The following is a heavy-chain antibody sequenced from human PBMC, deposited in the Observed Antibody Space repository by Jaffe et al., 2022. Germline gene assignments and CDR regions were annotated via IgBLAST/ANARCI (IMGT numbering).Heavy chain of an antibody. CDR3: ARDSDSGSYPY. Sequence: QVQLQESGPGLVKPSQTLSLTCSVSGGSISSDNYFWSWIRQPAGKGLEWIGRIYTSGSTNYNPSLKSRVTISLDTSKNQFSLKLSSVTAADTAVYYCARDSDSGSYPYWGQGTLVTVSS. D-gene: IGHD1-26*01. J-gene: IGHJ4*02. CDR2: IYTSGST. V-gene: IGHV4-61*02. CDR1: GGSISSDNYF.